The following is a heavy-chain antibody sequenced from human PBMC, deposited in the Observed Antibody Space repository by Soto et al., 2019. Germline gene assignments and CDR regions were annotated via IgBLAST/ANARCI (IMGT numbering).Heavy chain of an antibody. CDR1: GFPFSNYG. CDR3: ASTWSGYYYFDS. CDR2: ISYDGNNR. D-gene: IGHD3-3*01. Sequence: SLRLSCAASGFPFSNYGMHWVRPAPGKGLEWVAVISYDGNNRYYGDSVKGRFTISRDNSKNTVYLQMNSLRVEDTAVYYCASTWSGYYYFDSWGQGTLVNVSA. J-gene: IGHJ4*02. V-gene: IGHV3-30*03.